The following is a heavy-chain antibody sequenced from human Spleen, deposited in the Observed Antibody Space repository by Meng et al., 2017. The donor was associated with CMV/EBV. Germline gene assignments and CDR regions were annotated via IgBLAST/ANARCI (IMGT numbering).Heavy chain of an antibody. CDR2: IYTSGST. Sequence: QVQLPEAGPGLVKPSQTLPLTCTVSGGSISSYYWSWIRQPAGKGLEWIGRIYTSGSTNYNPSLKSRVTMSVDTSKNQFSLKLSSVTAADTAVYYCARTGLSGYYYWIDPWGQGTLVTVSS. CDR1: GGSISSYY. D-gene: IGHD3-22*01. J-gene: IGHJ5*02. V-gene: IGHV4-4*07. CDR3: ARTGLSGYYYWIDP.